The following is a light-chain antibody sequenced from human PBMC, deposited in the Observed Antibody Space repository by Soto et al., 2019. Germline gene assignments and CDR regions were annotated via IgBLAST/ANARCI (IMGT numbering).Light chain of an antibody. CDR1: QSVSSSY. J-gene: IGKJ4*01. Sequence: EIVLTQSPGTLSLSPGERATLSCRASQSVSSSYLAWYQQKPGQAPRLLLYVASSRATGLPDRFSGSGSGTDFTLTISRLEPEDFSLYYCQQYGSSRTFGGGTKVEIK. CDR2: VAS. CDR3: QQYGSSRT. V-gene: IGKV3-20*01.